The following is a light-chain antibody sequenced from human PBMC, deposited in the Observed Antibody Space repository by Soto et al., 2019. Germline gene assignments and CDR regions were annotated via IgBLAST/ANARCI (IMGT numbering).Light chain of an antibody. J-gene: IGKJ4*01. Sequence: DIQMTQSPSSLSASVGDRVTVTCQASQDISNSLNWYQHKPGEAPRLLIYDASNLEAGVPSRFSGSGSGTHFTITISSLQPEDIATYYCKQYDDLSALTFGGGTKVE. V-gene: IGKV1-33*01. CDR2: DAS. CDR1: QDISNS. CDR3: KQYDDLSALT.